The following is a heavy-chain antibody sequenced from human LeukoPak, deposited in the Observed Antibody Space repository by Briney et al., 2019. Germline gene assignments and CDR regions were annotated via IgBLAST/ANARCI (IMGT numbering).Heavy chain of an antibody. Sequence: SETLSLTCAVYGGSFSGYYWSWIRQPPGKGLEWIGEINHSGSTNYNPSLKSRVTISVDTSKNQFSLKLSSVTAADAAVYFCAREWTTWGAFDIWGQGTMVTVSS. CDR3: AREWTTWGAFDI. V-gene: IGHV4-34*01. CDR1: GGSFSGYY. D-gene: IGHD2/OR15-2a*01. J-gene: IGHJ3*02. CDR2: INHSGST.